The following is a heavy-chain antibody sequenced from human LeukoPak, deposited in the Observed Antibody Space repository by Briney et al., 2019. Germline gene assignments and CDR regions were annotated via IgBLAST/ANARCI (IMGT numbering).Heavy chain of an antibody. CDR3: ARDVGYYYDSSGYHTADY. CDR2: ISAYNGNT. V-gene: IGHV1-18*01. J-gene: IGHJ4*02. CDR1: GYTFTNYG. Sequence: ASVKVSCKASGYTFTNYGISWVRQAPGQGLEWMGWISAYNGNTNYAQKLQGRVTMTTDTSTSTAYMELRSLRSDDTAVYYCARDVGYYYDSSGYHTADYWGQGTLVTVSS. D-gene: IGHD3-22*01.